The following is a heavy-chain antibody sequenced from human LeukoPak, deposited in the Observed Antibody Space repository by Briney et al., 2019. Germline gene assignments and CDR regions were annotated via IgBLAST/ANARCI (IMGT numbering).Heavy chain of an antibody. Sequence: GTLSLTCAVSGCTFSDYYLSWIRQPPGKGLEWVSYISSSGSTIYYADSVKGRFTISRDNAKNSLYLQMNSLRAEDTAVYYCARDPYYYYRDVWGKGTTVTVSS. CDR2: ISSSGSTI. V-gene: IGHV3-11*01. J-gene: IGHJ6*03. CDR3: ARDPYYYYRDV. CDR1: GCTFSDYY.